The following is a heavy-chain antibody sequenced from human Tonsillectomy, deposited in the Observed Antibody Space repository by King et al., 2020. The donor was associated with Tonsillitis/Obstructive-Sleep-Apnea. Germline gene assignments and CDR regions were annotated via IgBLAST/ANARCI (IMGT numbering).Heavy chain of an antibody. CDR3: ARLDGSATFPHSSSNGMDV. CDR1: GYSFTSYW. V-gene: IGHV5-10-1*03. J-gene: IGHJ6*02. CDR2: IDPSDSYT. D-gene: IGHD3-10*01. Sequence: QLVQSGAEVKKPGESLRISCKGSGYSFTSYWISWVRQMPGKGLEWMGRIDPSDSYTNYSPSFQGHVTISADKSISTAYLQWSSLKASDTAIYYCARLDGSATFPHSSSNGMDVWRQGTTVTVSS.